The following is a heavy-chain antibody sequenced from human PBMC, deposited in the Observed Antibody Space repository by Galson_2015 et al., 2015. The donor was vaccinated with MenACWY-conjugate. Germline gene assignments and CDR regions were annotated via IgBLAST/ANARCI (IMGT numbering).Heavy chain of an antibody. D-gene: IGHD2-15*01. CDR1: GFTFSSYA. V-gene: IGHV3-30*04. CDR3: ARGDSVVVEIDY. CDR2: ISYDGSNK. J-gene: IGHJ4*02. Sequence: SLRLSCAASGFTFSSYAMHWVRQAPGKGLEWVAVISYDGSNKYYADSVKGRFTISRDNSKNTLYLQMNSLRAEDTAVYYCARGDSVVVEIDYWGQGT.